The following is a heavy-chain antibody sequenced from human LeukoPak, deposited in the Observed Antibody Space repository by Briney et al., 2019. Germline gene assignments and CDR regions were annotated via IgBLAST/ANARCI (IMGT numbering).Heavy chain of an antibody. CDR1: GFTFTDYW. CDR3: ARDGTAAGLYFDL. V-gene: IGHV3-7*01. D-gene: IGHD6-13*01. Sequence: PGXSXXLSCEXXGFTFTDYWXNWVRQAPGKGPXWVASIRQDGSEKTYVDSVKGRFTISRENNKNSLSLQLNGLRAEDTAVYYCARDGTAAGLYFDLWGQGTLVTVSS. J-gene: IGHJ4*01. CDR2: IRQDGSEK.